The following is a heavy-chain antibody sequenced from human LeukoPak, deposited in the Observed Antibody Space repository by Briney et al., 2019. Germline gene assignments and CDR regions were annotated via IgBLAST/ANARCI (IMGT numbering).Heavy chain of an antibody. V-gene: IGHV1-8*01. J-gene: IGHJ5*02. D-gene: IGHD3-10*01. Sequence: GASVKVSCKTSGYTFSSYEINWVRQPPGQGLEWMGWMNPNSGNTAYAQKFQGRVTMTRDVSIRTAYMELSSLRSEDTAAYYCVRLFVQEPSGWFDPWGQGTLVTVS. CDR3: VRLFVQEPSGWFDP. CDR1: GYTFSSYE. CDR2: MNPNSGNT.